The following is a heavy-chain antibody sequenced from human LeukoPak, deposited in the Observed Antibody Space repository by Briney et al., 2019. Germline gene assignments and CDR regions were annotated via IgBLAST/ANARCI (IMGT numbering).Heavy chain of an antibody. V-gene: IGHV3-23*01. CDR2: ISGSSFST. CDR3: AKGGPRGGVTPFDG. CDR1: GFDFSNYV. D-gene: IGHD2-21*02. J-gene: IGHJ4*02. Sequence: GGSLRLSCAASGFDFSNYVMNWVRQAPGKGLEWVSGISGSSFSTFYAESVEGRFTISRDNSRNTLYLDMNSLRDEDTAVYSCAKGGPRGGVTPFDGWGQGTLVTVSS.